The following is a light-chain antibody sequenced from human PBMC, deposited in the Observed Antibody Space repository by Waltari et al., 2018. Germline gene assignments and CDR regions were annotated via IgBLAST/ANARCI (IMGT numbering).Light chain of an antibody. CDR2: DVS. Sequence: QSALTQPASVSGSPGQSITLSCTGTSSDVGGYNFVSWYQQYPGKAPKLVIYDVSARPSGASDRFSGSKSGNTASLVISGLQPEDEADYYCSSYTATRHYVFGTGTKVTVL. CDR3: SSYTATRHYV. J-gene: IGLJ1*01. V-gene: IGLV2-14*03. CDR1: SSDVGGYNF.